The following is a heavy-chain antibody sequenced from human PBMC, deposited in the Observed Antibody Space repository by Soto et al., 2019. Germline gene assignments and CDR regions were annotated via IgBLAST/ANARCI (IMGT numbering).Heavy chain of an antibody. D-gene: IGHD3-22*01. V-gene: IGHV1-18*01. CDR3: AIITYYYDSSGYFPPCCAFDI. CDR2: ISAYNGNT. J-gene: IGHJ3*02. Sequence: ASVKVSCKASGYTFTSYGISWVRQAPGQGLEWMGWISAYNGNTNYAQKLQGRVTMTTDTSTSTAYMELRSLRSDDTAVYYCAIITYYYDSSGYFPPCCAFDIWG. CDR1: GYTFTSYG.